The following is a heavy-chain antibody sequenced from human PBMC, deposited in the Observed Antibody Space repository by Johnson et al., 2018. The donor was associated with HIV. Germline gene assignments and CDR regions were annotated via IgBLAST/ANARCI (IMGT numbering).Heavy chain of an antibody. V-gene: IGHV3-38-3*01. J-gene: IGHJ3*01. CDR2: ISGGST. CDR3: TTDQVGRNYGGKYHV. CDR1: GFTVSSNE. Sequence: VQLVESGGGVVQPGGSLRLSCAASGFTVSSNEMSWVRQAPGKGLEWVSSISGGSTYYADSRKGRFTISRDDSKNTLYLQMSSLRTEDTAVYYCTTDQVGRNYGGKYHVWGQGTVVTVSS. D-gene: IGHD1-7*01.